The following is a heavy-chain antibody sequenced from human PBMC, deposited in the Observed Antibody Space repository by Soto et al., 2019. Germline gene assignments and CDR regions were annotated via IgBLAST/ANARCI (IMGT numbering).Heavy chain of an antibody. D-gene: IGHD5-12*01. J-gene: IGHJ5*02. Sequence: GGSLRLSCAASGFTFSSYGMHWVRQAPGKGLEWVAVISYDGSNKYYADSVKGRFTISRDNSKNTLYLQMNSLRAEDTAVYYCAKDHVDIVATTYNWFDPWGQGTLVTVSS. V-gene: IGHV3-30*18. CDR2: ISYDGSNK. CDR3: AKDHVDIVATTYNWFDP. CDR1: GFTFSSYG.